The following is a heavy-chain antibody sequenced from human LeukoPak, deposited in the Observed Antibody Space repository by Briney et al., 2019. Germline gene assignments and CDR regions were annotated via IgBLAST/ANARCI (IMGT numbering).Heavy chain of an antibody. CDR3: AKQTGAPHYYDNSGFFDY. CDR2: IYPGDSDT. CDR1: GYSFTSYW. V-gene: IGHV5-51*01. D-gene: IGHD3-22*01. J-gene: IGHJ4*02. Sequence: KIGESLKISCKGSGYSFTSYWIGWVRQMPGKGLEWMGIIYPGDSDTRYSPSFQGQVTISADKSISTAYLQWSSLKASDTAIYYCAKQTGAPHYYDNSGFFDYWGQGTLVTVSS.